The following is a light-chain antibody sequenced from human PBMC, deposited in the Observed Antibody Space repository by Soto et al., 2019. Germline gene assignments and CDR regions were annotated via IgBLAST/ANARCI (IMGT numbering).Light chain of an antibody. J-gene: IGKJ1*01. CDR3: QQSCTTPWT. CDR2: AAS. Sequence: DIPMTQSPSSLSASVGDTVTITCRASQNIRMCLNWYQHKPGKSPNLLFYAASTLQSGVPSRFSGSGSGTLFTLTISSLQPEDFATYFCQQSCTTPWTFGQGTVVEI. CDR1: QNIRMC. V-gene: IGKV1-39*01.